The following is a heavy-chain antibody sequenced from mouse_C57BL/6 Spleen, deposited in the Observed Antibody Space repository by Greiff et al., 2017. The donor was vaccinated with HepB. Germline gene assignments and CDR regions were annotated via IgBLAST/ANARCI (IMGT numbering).Heavy chain of an antibody. D-gene: IGHD3-1*01. Sequence: VQLQQSGAELVRPGTSVKVSCKASGYAFTNYLIEWVKQRPGQGLEWIGVINPGSGGTNYNEKFKGKATLTADKSSSTAYMQLSSLTSEDSAVYFCARSGLRIDYWGQGTTLTVSS. CDR1: GYAFTNYL. J-gene: IGHJ2*01. V-gene: IGHV1-54*01. CDR3: ARSGLRIDY. CDR2: INPGSGGT.